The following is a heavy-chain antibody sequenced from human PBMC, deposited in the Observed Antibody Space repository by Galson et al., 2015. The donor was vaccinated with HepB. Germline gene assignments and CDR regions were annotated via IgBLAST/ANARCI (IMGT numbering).Heavy chain of an antibody. CDR2: IYHSGGT. J-gene: IGHJ6*02. CDR3: ASSYGSLFV. D-gene: IGHD3-10*01. CDR1: GCSMTRTDYY. V-gene: IGHV4-39*01. Sequence: SETLSLTCIVSGCSMTRTDYYWNWIRQTPGKGLEWIGNIYHSGGTSSNPSLRSRVIISVDTSKNQFSLKLISVTAADTAVYYCASSYGSLFVWGQGTTVTVSS.